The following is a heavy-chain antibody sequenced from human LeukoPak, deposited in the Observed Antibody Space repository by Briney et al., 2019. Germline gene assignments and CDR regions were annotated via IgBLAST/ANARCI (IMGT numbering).Heavy chain of an antibody. J-gene: IGHJ6*02. CDR1: GGSISSSNW. Sequence: SETLSLTCAVSGGSISSSNWWSWVRQPPGKGLEWIGYIYYSGSSNYNPSLKSRVTISVDTSKNQFSLKLSSVTAADTAVYYCARDRPYYYVMDVWGQGTTVTVSS. CDR2: IYYSGSS. V-gene: IGHV4-4*02. CDR3: ARDRPYYYVMDV.